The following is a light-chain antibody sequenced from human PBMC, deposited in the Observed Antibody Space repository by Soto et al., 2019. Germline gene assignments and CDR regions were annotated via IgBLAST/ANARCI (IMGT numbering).Light chain of an antibody. CDR2: DAS. CDR1: LSLSSY. J-gene: IGKJ1*01. V-gene: IGKV3-11*01. CDR3: QQRSSWPLT. Sequence: EIVLTQSPATLSLSPGERATLSCRASLSLSSYLAWYQQKPGQAPRLLIYDASNRATGIPARFSGSGSGTDFTLTISSLEPEDFAVYYCQQRSSWPLTFGQGTKVEIK.